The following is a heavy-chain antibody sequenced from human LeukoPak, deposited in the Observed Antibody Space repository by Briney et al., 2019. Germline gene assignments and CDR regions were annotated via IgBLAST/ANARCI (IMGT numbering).Heavy chain of an antibody. Sequence: SETLSLTCTVSGGSISSYYWSWIRQPPGKGLEWIGYIYYSGSTNYNPSLKSRVTISVDTSKNQFSLKLSSVTAADTAVYYCARSSGSYRWEAYGMDVWGQGTTVTVSS. J-gene: IGHJ6*02. CDR3: ARSSGSYRWEAYGMDV. D-gene: IGHD3-10*01. CDR2: IYYSGST. V-gene: IGHV4-59*01. CDR1: GGSISSYY.